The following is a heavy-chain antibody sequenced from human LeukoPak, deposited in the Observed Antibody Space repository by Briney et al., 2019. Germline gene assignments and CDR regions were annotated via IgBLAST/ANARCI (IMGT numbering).Heavy chain of an antibody. V-gene: IGHV3-23*01. Sequence: GGSLRLSCAAYGFTFSSYAMSWVRQAPGKGLEWVSSISGSGGSTYYADSVKGRFTISRDNSKNTLYLQMNSLRAEDTAVYYCARLILRFLDNYLDYWGEGTLVTVSS. CDR1: GFTFSSYA. D-gene: IGHD3-3*01. J-gene: IGHJ4*02. CDR2: ISGSGGST. CDR3: ARLILRFLDNYLDY.